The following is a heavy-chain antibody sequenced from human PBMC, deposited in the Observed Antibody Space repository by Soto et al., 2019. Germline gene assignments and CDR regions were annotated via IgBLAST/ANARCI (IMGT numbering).Heavy chain of an antibody. Sequence: GGSLRLSCAASGFTFSSYSMNWVRQAPGKGLEWVSYISSSSSTIYYADSVKDRFTISRDNAKNSLYLQMNSLRAEDTAVYYCARDNWADAFDIWGQGTMVTVSS. D-gene: IGHD7-27*01. CDR3: ARDNWADAFDI. J-gene: IGHJ3*02. CDR1: GFTFSSYS. CDR2: ISSSSSTI. V-gene: IGHV3-48*04.